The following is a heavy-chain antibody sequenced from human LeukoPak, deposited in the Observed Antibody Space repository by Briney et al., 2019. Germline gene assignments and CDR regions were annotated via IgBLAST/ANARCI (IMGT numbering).Heavy chain of an antibody. Sequence: SETLSLTCSVSGGSISSNYWTWIRQSPGRGLEYIGHVSYTGRTRDNPSLQRRLTISLDTSNNHFSLQLTSVSAADTAVYYCARLLDYDNSGAPDIFDIWGQGTMVTVSS. V-gene: IGHV4-59*01. CDR1: GGSISSNY. D-gene: IGHD3-22*01. J-gene: IGHJ3*02. CDR2: VSYTGRT. CDR3: ARLLDYDNSGAPDIFDI.